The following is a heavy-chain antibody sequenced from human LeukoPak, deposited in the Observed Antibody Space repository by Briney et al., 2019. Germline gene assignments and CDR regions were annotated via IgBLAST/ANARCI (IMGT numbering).Heavy chain of an antibody. CDR2: IGGYNGNT. V-gene: IGHV1-18*01. D-gene: IGHD3-9*01. J-gene: IGHJ4*02. CDR3: ARDNDILTGYPDY. CDR1: GYTFSSYG. Sequence: ASVKVSCKASGYTFSSYGISWVRQAPGQGLEWMGWIGGYNGNTKYAQKLQGRVTMTTDTSTSIVYMELRSLRSDDTAVYYCARDNDILTGYPDYWGQGTLVSVSS.